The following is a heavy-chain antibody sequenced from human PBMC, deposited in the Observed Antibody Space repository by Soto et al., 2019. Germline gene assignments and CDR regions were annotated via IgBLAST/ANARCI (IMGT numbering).Heavy chain of an antibody. CDR1: GGSISSGDYY. V-gene: IGHV4-30-4*01. J-gene: IGHJ4*02. CDR3: ARARGARYFDY. Sequence: PSETLSLTCTVSGGSISSGDYYWSWIRHPPGKGLEWIGYIYYSGSTYYNPSLKSRVTISVDTSKNQFSLKLSSVTAADTAVYYCARARGARYFDYWGQGTLVTVSS. CDR2: IYYSGST. D-gene: IGHD2-15*01.